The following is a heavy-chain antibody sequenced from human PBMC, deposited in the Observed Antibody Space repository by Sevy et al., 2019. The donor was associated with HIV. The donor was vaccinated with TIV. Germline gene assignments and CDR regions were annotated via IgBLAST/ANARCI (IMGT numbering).Heavy chain of an antibody. D-gene: IGHD3-3*01. J-gene: IGHJ6*02. V-gene: IGHV4-61*01. CDR1: GGSVSSGSYY. CDR2: IYYSGST. Sequence: SETLSLTYTVSGGSVSSGSYYWSWIRQPPGKGLEWIGYIYYSGSTNYHPSLKSRVTISVDTSKNQFSLKLSSVTAADTAVYYCARTSGEFYDFWSGFYYYYYGMDVWGQGTTVTVSS. CDR3: ARTSGEFYDFWSGFYYYYYGMDV.